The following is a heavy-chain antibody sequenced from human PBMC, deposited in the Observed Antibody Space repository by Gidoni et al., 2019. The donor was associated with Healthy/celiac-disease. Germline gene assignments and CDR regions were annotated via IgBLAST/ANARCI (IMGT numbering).Heavy chain of an antibody. CDR3: ARDQMATISDWFDP. CDR1: GCSLSSSSYY. Sequence: QLQLQESGPGLVKPSETLSLPCTVPGCSLSSSSYYWGWIRQPPGKGLEWIGSIYYSGSTYYNPSLKSRVTISVDTSKNQFSLKLSSVTAADTAVYYCARDQMATISDWFDPWGQGTLVTVSS. D-gene: IGHD5-12*01. CDR2: IYYSGST. V-gene: IGHV4-39*07. J-gene: IGHJ5*02.